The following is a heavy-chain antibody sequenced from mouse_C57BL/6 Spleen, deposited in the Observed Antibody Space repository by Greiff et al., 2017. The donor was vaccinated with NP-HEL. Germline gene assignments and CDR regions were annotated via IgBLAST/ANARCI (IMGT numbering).Heavy chain of an antibody. D-gene: IGHD2-5*01. Sequence: VQLQESGPGLVQPSQSLSITCTVSGFSLTSYGVHWVRQSPGKGLEWLGVIWSGGSTDYNAAFISRLSISKDNSKSQVFFKMNSLQADDTAIYYCARTDYSNYEGAMDYWGQGTSVTVSS. V-gene: IGHV2-2*01. CDR1: GFSLTSYG. CDR3: ARTDYSNYEGAMDY. J-gene: IGHJ4*01. CDR2: IWSGGST.